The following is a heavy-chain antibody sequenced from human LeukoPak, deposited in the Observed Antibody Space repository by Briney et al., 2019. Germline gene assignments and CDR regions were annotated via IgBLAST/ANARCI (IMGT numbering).Heavy chain of an antibody. J-gene: IGHJ4*02. CDR1: GFTFSSYG. CDR2: ISYDGSNK. Sequence: PGGSLRLSCAASGFTFSSYGMHWVRQAPGKGLEWVAIISYDGSNKYYADSVKGRFTISRDNSKNTLYLQMNSLRAGDTAVYYCARGPRDIVVVDAHYFDYWGQGTLVTVSS. V-gene: IGHV3-30*03. CDR3: ARGPRDIVVVDAHYFDY. D-gene: IGHD2-15*01.